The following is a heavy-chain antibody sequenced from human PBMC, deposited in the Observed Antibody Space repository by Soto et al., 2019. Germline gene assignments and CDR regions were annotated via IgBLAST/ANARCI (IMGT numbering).Heavy chain of an antibody. D-gene: IGHD2-21*02. CDR3: ARVPGVVVSADDAFDI. CDR2: IYHSGSA. J-gene: IGHJ3*02. CDR1: GGSVSSSNW. V-gene: IGHV4-4*02. Sequence: QVQLQESGPGLVKPSGTLSLTCAVSGGSVSSSNWWSWVRQSPGKGLEWMGEIYHSGSAHYNPSLQRRATISLDKSKNHFSLRLTSVTAADTAVYYCARVPGVVVSADDAFDIWGPGTRVIVSS.